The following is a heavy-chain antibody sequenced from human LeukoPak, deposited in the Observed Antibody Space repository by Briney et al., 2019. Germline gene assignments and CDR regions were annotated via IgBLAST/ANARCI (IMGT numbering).Heavy chain of an antibody. D-gene: IGHD5-18*01. CDR3: ARAGYSYGDFDY. Sequence: SETLSLTCTVSGGSISSSSYYWGWIRQPPGKGLEWIGEINHSGSTNYNPSLKSRVTISVDTSKNQFSLKLSSVTAADTAVYYCARAGYSYGDFDYWGQGTLVTVSS. CDR1: GGSISSSSYY. V-gene: IGHV4-39*07. CDR2: INHSGST. J-gene: IGHJ4*02.